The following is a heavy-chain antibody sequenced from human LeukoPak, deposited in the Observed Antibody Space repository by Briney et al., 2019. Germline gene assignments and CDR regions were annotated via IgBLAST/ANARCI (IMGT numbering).Heavy chain of an antibody. D-gene: IGHD6-13*01. J-gene: IGHJ4*02. CDR1: GFTLSSYE. Sequence: GMSLRLSCAASGFTLSSYEMNWVRLAPGKGLEGISYISRTGNSIYYVDSVKGRFTISRDGAKNSLYLQMNSLSAADTAVNYGARGPYSSNWYVDYWGQGTLVTVAS. V-gene: IGHV3-48*03. CDR3: ARGPYSSNWYVDY. CDR2: ISRTGNSI.